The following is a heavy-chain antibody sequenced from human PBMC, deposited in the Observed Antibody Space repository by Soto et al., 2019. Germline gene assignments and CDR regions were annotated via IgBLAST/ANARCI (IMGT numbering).Heavy chain of an antibody. V-gene: IGHV2-5*02. J-gene: IGHJ4*02. Sequence: QITLKESGPTRMKPTQTLTLTCSFSGFSLTSRPVGVAWIRQPPGKALEWLAVVYWDDDKRYSPSLKSRLTIAKDTSKNQVVLTMAYMDPVDTATYFCAHRGDINGNWDQGYLDNWGQGILVTVSS. CDR3: AHRGDINGNWDQGYLDN. D-gene: IGHD1-20*01. CDR2: VYWDDDK. CDR1: GFSLTSRPVG.